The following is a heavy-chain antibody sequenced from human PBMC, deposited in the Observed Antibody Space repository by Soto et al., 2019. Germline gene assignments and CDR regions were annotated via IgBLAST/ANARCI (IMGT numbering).Heavy chain of an antibody. CDR2: ISSSSSTI. D-gene: IGHD2-2*01. J-gene: IGHJ6*02. V-gene: IGHV3-48*02. CDR3: ARDVYCSSTSCYFHYYGMDV. Sequence: XESLRLSCAASGFPVSSYRVNWVRQPPGKGLAWVSYISSSSSTIYYADSVKGRFTISRDNAKNSLYLQMNSLRDEDTAVYYCARDVYCSSTSCYFHYYGMDVWGQGTTVTVSS. CDR1: GFPVSSYR.